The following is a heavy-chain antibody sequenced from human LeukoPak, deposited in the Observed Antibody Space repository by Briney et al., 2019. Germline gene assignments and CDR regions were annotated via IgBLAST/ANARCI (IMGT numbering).Heavy chain of an antibody. J-gene: IGHJ6*03. CDR2: ISSSGTTI. CDR1: GFTFSDYY. CDR3: ARDTHYYYMDV. V-gene: IGHV3-11*04. Sequence: GGSLRLSCAASGFTFSDYYMSWLRQAPGKGLEWLSYISSSGTTIYYADSVKGRFTISRDNAKNSLYLQMNSLRAEDTAVYYCARDTHYYYMDVWGKGTTVTVSS.